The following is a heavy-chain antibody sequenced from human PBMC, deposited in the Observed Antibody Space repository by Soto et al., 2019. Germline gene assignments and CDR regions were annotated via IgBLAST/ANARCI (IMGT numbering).Heavy chain of an antibody. D-gene: IGHD3-22*01. CDR3: ARAAYIDSSGYYPSQAFDI. Sequence: QVQLQESGPGLVKPSQTLSLTCTVSGASISSGDYYWNWIRQRPGKGLEWIGFFYYTGSTYYNPSLKSRVTISADTSKNEVSLRLSSVTAADTAVYYCARAAYIDSSGYYPSQAFDIWGQGTMVTVSS. CDR2: FYYTGST. J-gene: IGHJ3*02. CDR1: GASISSGDYY. V-gene: IGHV4-31*03.